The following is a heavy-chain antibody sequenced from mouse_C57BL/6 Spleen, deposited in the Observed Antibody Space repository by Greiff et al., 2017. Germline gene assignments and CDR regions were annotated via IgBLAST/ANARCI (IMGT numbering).Heavy chain of an antibody. J-gene: IGHJ4*01. CDR3: TGTHLSYKGYAMDY. CDR2: IDPETGGT. Sequence: QVQLQQSGAELVRPGASVTLSCKASGYTFTDYEMHWVKQTPVHGLEWIGAIDPETGGTAYNQKFKGKAILTADKSSSTAYMELRSLTSEYSDVYYCTGTHLSYKGYAMDYWGQGTSVTVSS. CDR1: GYTFTDYE. D-gene: IGHD1-3*01. V-gene: IGHV1-15*01.